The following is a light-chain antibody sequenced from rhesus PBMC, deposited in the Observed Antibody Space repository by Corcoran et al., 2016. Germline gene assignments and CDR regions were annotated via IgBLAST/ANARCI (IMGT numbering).Light chain of an antibody. Sequence: EIVMTQSPATLSLSPGERATLSCRASQSVSSSLAWYQQKPEQAPRPLMYGASSRATGIPERFSGSGSWTDFTLTISSLEPEDFAVYCCQQYSNWPFTFGPGTKLDIK. J-gene: IGKJ3*01. CDR2: GAS. V-gene: IGKV3-42*02. CDR1: QSVSSS. CDR3: QQYSNWPFT.